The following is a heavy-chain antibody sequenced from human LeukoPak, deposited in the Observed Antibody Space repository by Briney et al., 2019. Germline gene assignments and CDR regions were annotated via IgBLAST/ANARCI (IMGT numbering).Heavy chain of an antibody. CDR3: ARGFCSSTICSRENAFDI. Sequence: PSETLSLTCTVSGGSISSGDYYWSWIRQPPGKGLEWIGYIYYSGSTNYNPSLKSRVTISVDTSKNQFSLKLSSVTAADTAVFYCARGFCSSTICSRENAFDIWGQGTMVTVSS. J-gene: IGHJ3*02. V-gene: IGHV4-61*08. CDR1: GGSISSGDYY. D-gene: IGHD2-2*01. CDR2: IYYSGST.